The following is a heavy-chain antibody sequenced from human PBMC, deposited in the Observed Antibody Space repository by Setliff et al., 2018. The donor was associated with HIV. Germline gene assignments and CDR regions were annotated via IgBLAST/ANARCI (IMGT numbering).Heavy chain of an antibody. J-gene: IGHJ5*01. D-gene: IGHD2-8*01. V-gene: IGHV3-23*03. Sequence: GGSLRLSCAASGFTFSNFAMSWVRQAPGKGLELVPAIYGGGSYTYYADSVKGRFTISRDNSQNTLYLQMDGLRVEDAAVYYCARPLLRTNTVYGILGNWFDSWGRGTLVTVSS. CDR2: IYGGGSYT. CDR1: GFTFSNFA. CDR3: ARPLLRTNTVYGILGNWFDS.